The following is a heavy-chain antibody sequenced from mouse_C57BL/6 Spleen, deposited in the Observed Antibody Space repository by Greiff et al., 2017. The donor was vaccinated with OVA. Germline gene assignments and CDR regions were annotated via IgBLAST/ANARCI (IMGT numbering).Heavy chain of an antibody. D-gene: IGHD1-1*01. V-gene: IGHV1-76*01. CDR1: GYTFTDYY. CDR2: IYPGSGNT. J-gene: IGHJ2*01. CDR3: ARDYYGSSQYYFDY. Sequence: VQLVESGAELVRPGASVKLSCKASGYTFTDYYINWVKQRPGQGLEWIARIYPGSGNTYYNEKFKGKATLTAEKSSSTAYMQLSSLTSEDSAVYFCARDYYGSSQYYFDYWGQGTTLTVSS.